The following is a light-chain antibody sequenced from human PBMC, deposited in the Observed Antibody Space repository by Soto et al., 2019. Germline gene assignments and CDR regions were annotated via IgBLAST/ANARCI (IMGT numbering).Light chain of an antibody. V-gene: IGLV1-44*01. CDR2: SDN. J-gene: IGLJ2*01. CDR1: SSNIGTNT. CDR3: AAWDVSLVV. Sequence: QSVLTQPPSASGTPGQRVTISCSGSSSNIGTNTVIWYQQLPGAAPKLLIYSDNQRPSGVPDRFAGFKSGTSASLAISGLQSEDEADYYCAAWDVSLVVFGGGTQLTVL.